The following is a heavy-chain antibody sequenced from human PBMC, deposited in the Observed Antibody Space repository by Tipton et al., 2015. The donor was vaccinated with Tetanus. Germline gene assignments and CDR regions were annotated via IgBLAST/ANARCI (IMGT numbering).Heavy chain of an antibody. D-gene: IGHD2/OR15-2a*01. CDR2: FYSGGSI. Sequence: TLSLTCTVSGGSITSSTYYWGWIRQPPGKGLEWIGTFYSGGSIFYNPSFKSRATISVDTPKNQISLRLTSVASADTAVYYCARHSSLFDPWGQGTLVTVSS. V-gene: IGHV4-39*01. CDR1: GGSITSSTYY. CDR3: ARHSSLFDP. J-gene: IGHJ5*02.